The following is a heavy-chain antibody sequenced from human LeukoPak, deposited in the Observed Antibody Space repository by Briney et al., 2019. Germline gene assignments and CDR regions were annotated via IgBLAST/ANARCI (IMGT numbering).Heavy chain of an antibody. CDR2: IGNNGGGI. V-gene: IGHV3-23*01. Sequence: GGSLRLSCAASGFTFSTYTMYWVRHPPGKRLEWVSIIGNNGGGIHYADSVKGRFTISRGNFKSALYLQMNSLRVEDTAVYYCAIDPNWGTHSWGQGVLVTVSS. J-gene: IGHJ4*02. CDR3: AIDPNWGTHS. CDR1: GFTFSTYT. D-gene: IGHD7-27*01.